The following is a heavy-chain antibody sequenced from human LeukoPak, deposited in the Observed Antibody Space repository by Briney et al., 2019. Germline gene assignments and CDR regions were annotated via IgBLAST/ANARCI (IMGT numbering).Heavy chain of an antibody. J-gene: IGHJ5*02. CDR3: ARSMVVREVMGNYFDP. CDR2: INPKSGGT. Sequence: ASVKVSCKASGYTFTGYFIHWVRQAPGQGLEWMGWINPKSGGTNYQQKFQDRVTMTRDTSITTAYMEMSRLRSDDTAVYYCARSMVVREVMGNYFDPWGQGTLVTVSS. V-gene: IGHV1-2*02. D-gene: IGHD3-10*01. CDR1: GYTFTGYF.